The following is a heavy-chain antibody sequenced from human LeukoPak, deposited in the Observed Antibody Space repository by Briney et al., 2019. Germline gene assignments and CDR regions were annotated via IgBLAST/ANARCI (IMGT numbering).Heavy chain of an antibody. CDR2: ISGSGDYT. D-gene: IGHD2-15*01. J-gene: IGHJ4*02. V-gene: IGHV3-23*01. CDR3: AKTLFDCSGGSCYEAYD. CDR1: GFTFSSYA. Sequence: GGSLRLSCAASGFTFSSYAMSWVRQAPGKGLEWVSTISGSGDYTYYADSVKGRFSISRDNSKNTLHLQMNSLRAEDTAVYYCAKTLFDCSGGSCYEAYDWGQGTLVTVSS.